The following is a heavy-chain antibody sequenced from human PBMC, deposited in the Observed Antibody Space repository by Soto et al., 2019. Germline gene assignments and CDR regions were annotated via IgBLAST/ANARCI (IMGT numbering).Heavy chain of an antibody. CDR1: GGTFSSYA. CDR2: IIPIFGTA. V-gene: IGHV1-69*13. CDR3: ARDRLRFLSTSPARPEYYFDY. Sequence: SVKVSCKASGGTFSSYAISWVRQAPGQGLEWMGGIIPIFGTANYAQKFQGRVTITADESTSTAYMELSSLRSEDTAVYYCARDRLRFLSTSPARPEYYFDYWGQGTMVTFSS. J-gene: IGHJ4*02. D-gene: IGHD3-3*01.